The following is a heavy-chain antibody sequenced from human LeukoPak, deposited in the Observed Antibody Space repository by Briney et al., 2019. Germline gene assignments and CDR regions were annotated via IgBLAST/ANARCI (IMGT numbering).Heavy chain of an antibody. D-gene: IGHD1-14*01. V-gene: IGHV3-30*18. Sequence: HPGGSLRLSCAASGFTFNSYSMNWVRQAPGKGLEWVAVISYDGSNKYYADSVKGRFTISRDNAKNSLYLQMNSLRAEDTAVYYCAKETVSPRNWFDPWGQGTLVTVSS. J-gene: IGHJ5*02. CDR1: GFTFNSYS. CDR3: AKETVSPRNWFDP. CDR2: ISYDGSNK.